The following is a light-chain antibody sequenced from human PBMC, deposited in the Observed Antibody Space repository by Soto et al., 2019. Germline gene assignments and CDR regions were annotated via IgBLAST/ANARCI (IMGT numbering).Light chain of an antibody. CDR3: QQRINWLT. V-gene: IGKV3-11*01. J-gene: IGKJ4*01. Sequence: EIVLTQSPATLSLSPEERATLSCRASQSVSSYLAWYQQRPGQAPRLLIYDASNKATGIPARFSGSGSGTNFTLSISSLEPEDFAVYYCQQRINWLTFGGGTKVDIK. CDR1: QSVSSY. CDR2: DAS.